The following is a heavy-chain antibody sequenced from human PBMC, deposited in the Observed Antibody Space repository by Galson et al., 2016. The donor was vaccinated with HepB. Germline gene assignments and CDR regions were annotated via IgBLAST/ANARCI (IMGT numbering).Heavy chain of an antibody. J-gene: IGHJ6*02. CDR2: IKEDGSEK. D-gene: IGHD6-13*01. V-gene: IGHV3-7*03. CDR3: ARGGEYSSRWYAGSGMDV. CDR1: GFTFTTYW. Sequence: SLRLSCAASGFTFTTYWMNWVRQAPGKGLEWVANIKEDGSEKYYVDSVKGRFTIPRGNAKNSLSLQMNSLRAEDTAVYYCARGGEYSSRWYAGSGMDVWGQGSTVTVSS.